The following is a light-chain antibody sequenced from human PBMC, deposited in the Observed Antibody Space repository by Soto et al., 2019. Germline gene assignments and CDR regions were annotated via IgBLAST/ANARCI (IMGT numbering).Light chain of an antibody. CDR3: QQPYSTPRT. CDR2: AAS. Sequence: DIQMTQSPSSLSASVGDRIIITCRASQTITNYLNWYQQKPGKAPKLLIYAASSLRSGVPSRFSGSGSGTDFTLTISSLQPEDFATYYCQQPYSTPRTFGQGTKVEVK. V-gene: IGKV1-39*01. J-gene: IGKJ1*01. CDR1: QTITNY.